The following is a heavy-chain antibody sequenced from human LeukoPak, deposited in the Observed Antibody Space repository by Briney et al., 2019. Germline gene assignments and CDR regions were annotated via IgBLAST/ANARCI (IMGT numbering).Heavy chain of an antibody. J-gene: IGHJ5*02. Sequence: GGSLRLSCAASGFTFSDYYMTWIRQGPGKGLEWISHISSADTNIYYADSVKGRFTISRDNAKNSLYLQMNSLRAEDTAVYYCARDVGGFDPWGQGTLVTVSS. CDR2: ISSADTNI. D-gene: IGHD1-26*01. CDR3: ARDVGGFDP. CDR1: GFTFSDYY. V-gene: IGHV3-11*01.